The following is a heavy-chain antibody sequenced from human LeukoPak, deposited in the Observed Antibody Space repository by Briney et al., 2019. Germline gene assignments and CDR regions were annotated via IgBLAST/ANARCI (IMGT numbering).Heavy chain of an antibody. CDR2: ISSNSVTK. D-gene: IGHD3-22*01. J-gene: IGHJ4*02. V-gene: IGHV3-48*01. Sequence: AGGSLRLSCAASGFTFSSYEMNWVRQAPGKGLEWVSYISSNSVTKFYADSVKGRFTISRDNAKNSLYLQMNSLRAEDTAVYYCAGPYDSSGYPDYWGQGTLVTVSS. CDR3: AGPYDSSGYPDY. CDR1: GFTFSSYE.